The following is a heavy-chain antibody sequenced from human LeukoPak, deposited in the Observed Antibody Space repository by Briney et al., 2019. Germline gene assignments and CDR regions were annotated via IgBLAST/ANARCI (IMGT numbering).Heavy chain of an antibody. CDR2: ISYDGSSK. CDR1: GFTFSSYG. CDR3: ANGIVATTLFDY. J-gene: IGHJ4*02. Sequence: PGGSLRLSCAASGFTFSSYGMHWVRQAPGKGLEWVAVISYDGSSKYYADSVKGRFTISRDNSKNTLYLQMNSLRAEDTAVYYCANGIVATTLFDYWGQGTLVTVSS. D-gene: IGHD5-12*01. V-gene: IGHV3-30*18.